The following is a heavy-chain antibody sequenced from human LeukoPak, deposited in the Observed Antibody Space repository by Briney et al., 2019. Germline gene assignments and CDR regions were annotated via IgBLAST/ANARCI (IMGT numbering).Heavy chain of an antibody. J-gene: IGHJ4*02. CDR3: ARDLGYYVDY. CDR2: ISAYNGNT. Sequence: ASVKVSCKAPGYTFTNFGISWVRQAPGQGLEWMGWISAYNGNTNYAQKLQGRVTMTTDTSTSTAYMELRSLISDDTAVYYCARDLGYYVDYWGQGTLVTVSS. V-gene: IGHV1-18*01. CDR1: GYTFTNFG. D-gene: IGHD3-10*01.